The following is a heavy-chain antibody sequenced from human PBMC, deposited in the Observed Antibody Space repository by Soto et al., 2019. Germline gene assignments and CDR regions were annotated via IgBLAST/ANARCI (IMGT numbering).Heavy chain of an antibody. D-gene: IGHD1-1*01. V-gene: IGHV3-11*01. J-gene: IGHJ4*02. CDR3: AGGEMSTISFDY. CDR2: ITSDGSPI. CDR1: GFTFSDYY. Sequence: QVQLVESGGGLVKPGGSLRLSCAASGFTFSDYYMSWLRQAPGKGLEWVSYITSDGSPIYYADSVRGRFTISRDSAKNSVSLQMNSLRAEDTAMYYCAGGEMSTISFDYWGQGTLVTVSS.